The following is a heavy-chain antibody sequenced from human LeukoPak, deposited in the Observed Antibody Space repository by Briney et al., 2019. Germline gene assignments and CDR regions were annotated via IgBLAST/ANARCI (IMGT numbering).Heavy chain of an antibody. CDR1: GGSISSSSYY. V-gene: IGHV4-39*01. J-gene: IGHJ6*02. Sequence: SETLSLTCTVSGGSISSSSYYWGWIRQPPGKGLEWIGSIYYSGSTYYNPSPKSRVTISVDTSKNQFSLKLSSVTAADTAVYYCAGSTYDSSGSYYYYGMDVWGQGTTVTVSS. D-gene: IGHD3-22*01. CDR3: AGSTYDSSGSYYYYGMDV. CDR2: IYYSGST.